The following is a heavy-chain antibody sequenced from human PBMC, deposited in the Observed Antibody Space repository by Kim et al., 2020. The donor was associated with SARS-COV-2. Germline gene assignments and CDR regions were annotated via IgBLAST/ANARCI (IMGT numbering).Heavy chain of an antibody. CDR3: ARARGAAAVVYYYYGMDV. CDR1: GGSFSGYY. D-gene: IGHD6-13*01. V-gene: IGHV4-34*01. Sequence: SETLSLTCAVYGGSFSGYYWSWIRQPPGKGLEWIGEINHSGSTNYNPSLKSRVTISVDTSKNQFSLKLSSVTAADTAVYYCARARGAAAVVYYYYGMDVWGQGTTVTVSS. CDR2: INHSGST. J-gene: IGHJ6*02.